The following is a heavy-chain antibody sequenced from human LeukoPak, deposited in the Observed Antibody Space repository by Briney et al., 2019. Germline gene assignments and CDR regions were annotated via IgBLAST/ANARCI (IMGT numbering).Heavy chain of an antibody. V-gene: IGHV4-39*07. Sequence: PSETLSLTCTVSGGSISSSSYYWGWIRQPPGKGLEWIGSIYYSGSTYYNPSLKSRVTISVDTSKNQFSLKLSSVTAADTVVYYCARPQSIGREDDYWGQGTLVTVSS. CDR2: IYYSGST. J-gene: IGHJ4*02. CDR3: ARPQSIGREDDY. D-gene: IGHD2/OR15-2a*01. CDR1: GGSISSSSYY.